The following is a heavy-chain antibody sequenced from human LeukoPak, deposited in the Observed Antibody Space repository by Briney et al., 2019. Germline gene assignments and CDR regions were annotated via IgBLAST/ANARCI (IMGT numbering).Heavy chain of an antibody. CDR3: ARVISYYYDGTNYSYYFDY. J-gene: IGHJ4*02. CDR1: GYTFTGYY. D-gene: IGHD3-22*01. CDR2: INPNSGGT. Sequence: ASVKVSCKTSGYTFTGYYMHWVRQAPGQGLEGMGWINPNSGGTNYAQKFQGRVTMTRDTSISTAYMELSRLRSDDTAVYYCARVISYYYDGTNYSYYFDYWGQGTLVTVSS. V-gene: IGHV1-2*02.